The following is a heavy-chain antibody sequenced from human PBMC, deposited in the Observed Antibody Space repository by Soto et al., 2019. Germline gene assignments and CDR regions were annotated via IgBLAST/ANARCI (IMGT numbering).Heavy chain of an antibody. CDR3: ARVHGEDFWSGYSDY. V-gene: IGHV4-31*03. Sequence: RSLTCTVSGGSISSGGYYWSWIRQHPGKGLEWIGYIYYSGSTYYNPSLKSRVTISVDTSKNQFSLKLSSVTAADTAVYYCARVHGEDFWSGYSDYWGQGTLVTVSS. D-gene: IGHD3-3*01. CDR2: IYYSGST. CDR1: GGSISSGGYY. J-gene: IGHJ4*02.